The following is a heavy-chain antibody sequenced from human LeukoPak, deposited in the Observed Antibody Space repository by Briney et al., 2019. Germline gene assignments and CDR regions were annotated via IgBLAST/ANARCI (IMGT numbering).Heavy chain of an antibody. D-gene: IGHD5-24*01. CDR2: IHSAGST. J-gene: IGHJ4*02. V-gene: IGHV3-53*01. Sequence: GESLKISCTASGFTVSKNYMVWVRRAPGKGLEWVSIIHSAGSTYYADSVKGRFTISRDNSKNMLYLQMTRLRAEDAAVYYCASSDDYNTYWFYLNFWGQGTLVTVSS. CDR3: ASSDDYNTYWFYLNF. CDR1: GFTVSKNY.